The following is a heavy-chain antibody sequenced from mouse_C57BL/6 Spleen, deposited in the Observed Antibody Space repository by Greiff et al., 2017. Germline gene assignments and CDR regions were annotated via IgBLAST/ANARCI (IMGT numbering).Heavy chain of an antibody. J-gene: IGHJ2*01. D-gene: IGHD2-5*01. Sequence: VQLQQPGAELVKPGASVKLSCKASGYTFTSYWMQWVKQRPGQGLEWIGEIDPSDSYTNYNQKFKGKATLTVDTSSSTAYMQLSSLTSEDSAVDYCARWGHSNYFDYWGQGTTLTVSS. CDR1: GYTFTSYW. V-gene: IGHV1-50*01. CDR3: ARWGHSNYFDY. CDR2: IDPSDSYT.